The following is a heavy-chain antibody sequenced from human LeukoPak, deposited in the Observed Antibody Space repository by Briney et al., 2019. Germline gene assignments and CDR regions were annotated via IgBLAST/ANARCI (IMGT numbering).Heavy chain of an antibody. CDR3: ARGGLTPVTG. J-gene: IGHJ4*02. D-gene: IGHD4-17*01. V-gene: IGHV1-18*01. Sequence: ASVKVSCKASGYTFTSFGLTWVRQAPGQGLEWLGWISAINGYTQSSQRFQGRVTMTTDTSTTTAYLELRSLTSDDTALYYCARGGLTPVTGWGQGTLVTVSS. CDR1: GYTFTSFG. CDR2: ISAINGYT.